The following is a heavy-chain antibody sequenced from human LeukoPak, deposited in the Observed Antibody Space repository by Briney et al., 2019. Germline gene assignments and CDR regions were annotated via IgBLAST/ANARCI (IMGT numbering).Heavy chain of an antibody. Sequence: RSLRLSCAASGFTFSSYAMHWVRQAPGKGLEWVAVISYDGSNKYYADSVKGRFTISRDNSKNTLYLQMNSLRAEDTAVYYCARDLSSLYYYGMDVWGQGTTVTVSS. D-gene: IGHD2-2*01. CDR2: ISYDGSNK. CDR3: ARDLSSLYYYGMDV. J-gene: IGHJ6*02. CDR1: GFTFSSYA. V-gene: IGHV3-30-3*01.